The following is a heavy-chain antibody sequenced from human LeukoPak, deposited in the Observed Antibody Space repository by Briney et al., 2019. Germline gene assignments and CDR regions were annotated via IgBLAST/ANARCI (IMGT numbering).Heavy chain of an antibody. V-gene: IGHV3-11*01. CDR3: ARRRDSGSLQHFDY. J-gene: IGHJ4*02. CDR2: ISSSGTTI. D-gene: IGHD1-26*01. Sequence: PGGSLRLSCAASGFTFSDYYMSWIRQAPGKGLEWVSYISSSGTTIYYADSVKGRFTISRDNAKNSLYLQMNNLRAEDTAVYYCARRRDSGSLQHFDYWGQGTLVTVSS. CDR1: GFTFSDYY.